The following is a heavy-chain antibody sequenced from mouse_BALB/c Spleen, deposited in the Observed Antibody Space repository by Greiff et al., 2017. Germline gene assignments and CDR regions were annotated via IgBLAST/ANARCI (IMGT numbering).Heavy chain of an antibody. Sequence: QVQLQQSGAELAKPGASVKMSCKASGYTFTSYWMHWVKQRPGQGLEWIGYINPSTGYTEYNQKFKDKATLTADKSSSTAYMQLSSLTSEDSAVYYCARGGNWFAYWGQGTLVTLSA. V-gene: IGHV1-7*01. D-gene: IGHD2-1*01. J-gene: IGHJ3*01. CDR3: ARGGNWFAY. CDR1: GYTFTSYW. CDR2: INPSTGYT.